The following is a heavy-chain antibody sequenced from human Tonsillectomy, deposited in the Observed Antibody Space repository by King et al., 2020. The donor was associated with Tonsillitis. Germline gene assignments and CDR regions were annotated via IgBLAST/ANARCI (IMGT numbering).Heavy chain of an antibody. CDR2: ISTSGGST. D-gene: IGHD5-12*01. CDR3: AKGGWGLRSDYFDY. Sequence: EVQLVESGGGLVQPGGSLRLSCAASGFTFSSYAMSWVRQAPGKGLEWVSGISTSGGSTYYADSVKGRITISRDNSKSTLFLQMNSLRAEDTAVYYCAKGGWGLRSDYFDYWGQGTLVTVSS. CDR1: GFTFSSYA. V-gene: IGHV3-23*04. J-gene: IGHJ4*02.